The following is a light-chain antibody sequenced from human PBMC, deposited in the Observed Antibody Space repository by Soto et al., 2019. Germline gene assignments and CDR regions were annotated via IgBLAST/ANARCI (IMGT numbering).Light chain of an antibody. CDR1: ERIYSAY. Sequence: VLLPQSPAPLSLSLWEIATLSCRASERIYSAYLGWYQQKPGQAPRLLIYGTSSRATGIPDRFSGSGSETDFTLTISRLEPEDFAVYYCQQYSNSPITFGQGTRLEI. V-gene: IGKV3-20*01. J-gene: IGKJ5*01. CDR2: GTS. CDR3: QQYSNSPIT.